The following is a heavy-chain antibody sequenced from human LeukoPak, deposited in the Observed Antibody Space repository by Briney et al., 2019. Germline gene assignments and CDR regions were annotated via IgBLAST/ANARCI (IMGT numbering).Heavy chain of an antibody. D-gene: IGHD2/OR15-2a*01. CDR1: GYTFTVYH. V-gene: IGHV1-2*02. J-gene: IGHJ4*02. CDR2: INPNNGGT. CDR3: ARSNMGDY. Sequence: GASVKVSCKASGYTFTVYHMHWGRQAPGQGLEWMGWINPNNGGTNYAHKFPRRVTMTRNTSISPAYMELGRLRYDDTAVYYCARSNMGDYWGQGTLVTVSS.